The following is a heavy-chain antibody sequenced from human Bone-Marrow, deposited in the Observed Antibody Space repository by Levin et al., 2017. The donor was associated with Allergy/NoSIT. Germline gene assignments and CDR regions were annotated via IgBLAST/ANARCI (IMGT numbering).Heavy chain of an antibody. Sequence: PGGSLRLSCAASGFTFSSYSMNWVRQAPGKGLEWVSSISSSSSYIYYADSVKGRFTISRDNAKNSLYLQMNSLRAEDTAVYYCARDRGVEWLLNPGLFYYYYYYGMDVWGQGTTVTVSS. CDR3: ARDRGVEWLLNPGLFYYYYYYGMDV. J-gene: IGHJ6*02. CDR2: ISSSSSYI. V-gene: IGHV3-21*01. D-gene: IGHD3-3*01. CDR1: GFTFSSYS.